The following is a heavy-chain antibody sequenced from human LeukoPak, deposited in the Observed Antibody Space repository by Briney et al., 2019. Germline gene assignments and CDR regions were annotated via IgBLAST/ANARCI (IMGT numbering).Heavy chain of an antibody. CDR3: ARVITVRGVIFDY. CDR2: INHSGST. CDR1: GGSFSGYY. V-gene: IGHV4-34*01. Sequence: SETLSLTCAVYGGSFSGYYWSWIRQPPGKGLEWIGEINHSGSTNYNPSLKSRVTISVDTSKNQFSLKLSSVTAADTAVYYCARVITVRGVIFDYWGQGTLVTVSS. D-gene: IGHD3-16*01. J-gene: IGHJ4*02.